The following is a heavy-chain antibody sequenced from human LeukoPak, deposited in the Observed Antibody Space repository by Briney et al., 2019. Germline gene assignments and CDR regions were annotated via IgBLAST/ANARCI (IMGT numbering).Heavy chain of an antibody. CDR3: ASDSPGSSGSYQFDY. CDR1: GGFISNSY. Sequence: SEALSLTCTVSGGFISNSYWSWIRQPPGKGLEWIGYIYYSGSTNYNPSLKSRVTISVDTSKNQFSLKLSSVTAADTAVYYCASDSPGSSGSYQFDYWGQGTLVTVSS. CDR2: IYYSGST. D-gene: IGHD3-10*01. V-gene: IGHV4-59*01. J-gene: IGHJ4*02.